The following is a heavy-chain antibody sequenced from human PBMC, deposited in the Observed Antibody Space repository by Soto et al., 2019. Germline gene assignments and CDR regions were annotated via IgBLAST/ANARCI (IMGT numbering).Heavy chain of an antibody. D-gene: IGHD2-21*02. CDR3: ARSIVVVTAADY. J-gene: IGHJ4*02. CDR2: INAGNGNT. Sequence: QVQLVQSGAEVKKPGASVKVSCKASGYTFTSYAMHWVRQAPGQRLEWMGWINAGNGNTKYSQKFQGRVTITRDTSAITAYMELSSLRSEDTALYYCARSIVVVTAADYWGQGTLVTVSS. CDR1: GYTFTSYA. V-gene: IGHV1-3*01.